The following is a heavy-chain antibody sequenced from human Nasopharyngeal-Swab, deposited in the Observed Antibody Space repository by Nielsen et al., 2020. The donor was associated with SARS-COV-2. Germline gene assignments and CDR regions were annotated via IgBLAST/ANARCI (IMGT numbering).Heavy chain of an antibody. J-gene: IGHJ6*02. CDR1: GGSISSGSYY. CDR2: IYTSGST. V-gene: IGHV4-61*02. CDR3: ARDWMIAVAGHYYYYGMDV. D-gene: IGHD6-19*01. Sequence: SETLSLTCTVSGGSISSGSYYWSWIRQPAGKGLEWIGRIYTSGSTNYNPSLKSRVTISVDTSKNQFSLKLSSVTAADTAVYYCARDWMIAVAGHYYYYGMDVWGQGTTVTVSS.